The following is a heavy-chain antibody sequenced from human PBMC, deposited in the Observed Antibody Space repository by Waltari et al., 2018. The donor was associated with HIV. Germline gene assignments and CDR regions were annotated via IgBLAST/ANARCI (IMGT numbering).Heavy chain of an antibody. CDR1: GGSFSGYY. J-gene: IGHJ4*02. Sequence: AGLLKPSETLSLTCAVYGGSFSGYYWSWIRQPPGKGLEWIGEINHSGSTNYNPSLKSRVTISVDTSKNQFSLKLSSVTAADTAVYYCARTVAGGGDYWGQGTLVTVSS. CDR2: INHSGST. V-gene: IGHV4-34*01. D-gene: IGHD6-19*01. CDR3: ARTVAGGGDY.